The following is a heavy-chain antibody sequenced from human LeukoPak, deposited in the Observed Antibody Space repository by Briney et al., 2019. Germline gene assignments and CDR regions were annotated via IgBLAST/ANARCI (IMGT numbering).Heavy chain of an antibody. Sequence: PGGSLRLSCAVSGFTFSSYAMNWVRQAPGKGLEWVSGISGSGSSTYYADSVKGRFTISRDNSKNTLYMQMNSLRAEDTAVYYCAKESGSPYYFDYWGQGTLVTVSS. CDR2: ISGSGSST. J-gene: IGHJ4*02. D-gene: IGHD1-26*01. CDR1: GFTFSSYA. V-gene: IGHV3-23*01. CDR3: AKESGSPYYFDY.